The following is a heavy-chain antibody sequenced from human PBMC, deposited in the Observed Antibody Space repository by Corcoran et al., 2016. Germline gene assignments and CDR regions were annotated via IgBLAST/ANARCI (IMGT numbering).Heavy chain of an antibody. D-gene: IGHD2-15*01. CDR3: TTEADCSGGSCYSTPYYGMDV. CDR2: IQSKTDGGTT. CDR1: GFTFSNAW. J-gene: IGHJ6*02. Sequence: EVQLVESGGGLVKPGGSLRLSCAASGFTFSNAWMNWVRQAPGKGLEWVGRIQSKTDGGTTDYAAPVKGRFTISRDDSKNTLYLQLNSLKTEDTAVYYCTTEADCSGGSCYSTPYYGMDVWGQGTTVTVSS. V-gene: IGHV3-15*07.